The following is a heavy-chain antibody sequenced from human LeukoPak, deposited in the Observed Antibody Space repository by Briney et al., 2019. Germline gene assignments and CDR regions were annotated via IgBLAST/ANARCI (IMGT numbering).Heavy chain of an antibody. J-gene: IGHJ4*02. CDR1: GGSISSYY. CDR3: ARARYQLLPFDY. V-gene: IGHV4-59*01. Sequence: SETLSLTCTVSGGSISSYYWSWIRQPPGKGLEWIGYIYYSGSTNYNPSLKSRVTISVDTSKNQFSLKLSSATAADTAVYYCARARYQLLPFDYWGQGTLVTVSS. CDR2: IYYSGST. D-gene: IGHD2-2*01.